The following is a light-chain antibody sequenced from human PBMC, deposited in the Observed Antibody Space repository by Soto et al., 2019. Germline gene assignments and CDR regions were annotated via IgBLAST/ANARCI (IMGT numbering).Light chain of an antibody. CDR3: QSSDSSGTSVV. V-gene: IGLV3-25*01. CDR2: RDN. CDR1: AMPNQY. J-gene: IGLJ2*01. Sequence: SYELTQQPSVSLSPGQTARIACSGDAMPNQYAYWYQQKPGQAPILVIYRDNERPSGIPERFSGSNSGTTATLTISGVQAEDEADYYCQSSDSSGTSVVFGGGTKLTVL.